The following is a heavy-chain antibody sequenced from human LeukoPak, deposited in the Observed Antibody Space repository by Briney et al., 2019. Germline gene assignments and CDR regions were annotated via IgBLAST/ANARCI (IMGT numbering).Heavy chain of an antibody. D-gene: IGHD3-22*01. CDR2: ISGSGGST. Sequence: PGGSLRLSCAASGFTFSSYAMSWVRQAPGKGLEWVSAISGSGGSTYYADSVKGRFTISRDNSKNTLYLQMNSLRAEDTAVYYCAKDRGYYYDSSGPDAFDIWGQGTMVTVSS. V-gene: IGHV3-23*01. J-gene: IGHJ3*02. CDR1: GFTFSSYA. CDR3: AKDRGYYYDSSGPDAFDI.